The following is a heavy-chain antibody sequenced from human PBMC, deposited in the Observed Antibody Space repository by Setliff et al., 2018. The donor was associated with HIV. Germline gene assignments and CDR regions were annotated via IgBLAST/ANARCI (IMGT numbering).Heavy chain of an antibody. CDR2: ITYSGSA. J-gene: IGHJ4*02. Sequence: PSETLSLTCAVSGGSISSGDYYWNWIRQPPGKGLEWIGYITYSGSAYYNPSLKSRVTISIDTSNNQISLRLSSVTAADTAIYYCVRDDYGYNGKGFDYWGPGTLVTVSS. V-gene: IGHV4-30-4*08. CDR1: GGSISSGDYY. CDR3: VRDDYGYNGKGFDY. D-gene: IGHD4-17*01.